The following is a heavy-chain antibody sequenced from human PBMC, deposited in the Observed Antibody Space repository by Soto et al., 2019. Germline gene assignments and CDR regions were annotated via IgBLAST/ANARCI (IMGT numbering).Heavy chain of an antibody. CDR3: ARSNYYDSSGYPNWFDP. CDR1: GGSVSSGSYY. Sequence: SSETLSLTCTVSGGSVSSGSYYWSWIRQPPGKGLEWIGYIYYSGSTNYNPSLKSRVTISVDTSKNQFSLKLSSVTAADTAVYYCARSNYYDSSGYPNWFDPWGQGTLVTVSS. D-gene: IGHD3-22*01. CDR2: IYYSGST. V-gene: IGHV4-61*01. J-gene: IGHJ5*02.